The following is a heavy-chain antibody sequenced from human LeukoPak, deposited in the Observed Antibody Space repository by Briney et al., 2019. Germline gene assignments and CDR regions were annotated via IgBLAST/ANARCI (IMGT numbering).Heavy chain of an antibody. CDR3: ARRSYDSSGYYPYYFDY. J-gene: IGHJ4*02. V-gene: IGHV1-69*04. CDR2: IIPILGIA. CDR1: GGTFSSYA. Sequence: GASVKVSRKASGGTFSSYAISWVRQAPGQGLEWMGRIIPILGIANYAQKFQGRVTITADKSTSTAYMELSSLRSEDTAVYYCARRSYDSSGYYPYYFDYWGQGTLVTVSS. D-gene: IGHD3-22*01.